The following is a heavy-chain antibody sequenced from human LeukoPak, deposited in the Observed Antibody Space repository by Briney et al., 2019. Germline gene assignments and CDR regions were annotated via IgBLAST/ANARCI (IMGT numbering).Heavy chain of an antibody. D-gene: IGHD2-21*02. CDR2: INPNSGGT. J-gene: IGHJ4*02. CDR1: GYTFNGYY. V-gene: IGHV1-2*02. Sequence: GASVKVSCKASGYTFNGYYMHWVRQAPGQGLEWMGWINPNSGGTNYAQKFQGRVTMTRDTSISTAYMELSRLRSDDTAVYYCAREVVVTAIPSDYWGQGTLVTVSS. CDR3: AREVVVTAIPSDY.